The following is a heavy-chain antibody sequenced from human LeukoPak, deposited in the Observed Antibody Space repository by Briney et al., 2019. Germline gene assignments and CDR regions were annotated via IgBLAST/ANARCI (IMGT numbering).Heavy chain of an antibody. D-gene: IGHD3-10*01. CDR1: GYSISSGYY. V-gene: IGHV4-61*01. J-gene: IGHJ4*02. CDR2: IYYRVTS. CDR3: ARAVGGDGSGSL. Sequence: SETLSLTCTVSGYSISSGYYWSWIRQPPGKGLEWIGYIYYRVTSDYNPSLKSRVTMSVDMSTRQISLKLSSVTAADTAVYYCARAVGGDGSGSLWGPGTLVTVSS.